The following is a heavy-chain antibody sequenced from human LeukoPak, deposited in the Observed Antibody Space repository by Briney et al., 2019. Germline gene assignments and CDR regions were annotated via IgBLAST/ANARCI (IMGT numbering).Heavy chain of an antibody. CDR1: GYTFTSYY. V-gene: IGHV1-46*01. Sequence: ASVKVSCKASGYTFTSYYMHWVRQAPGQGLEWMGIINPSGGSTAYAQKFQGRVTMTRDTSTTTVHMELSSLRSEDTAVYYCARGNWNDHNFDYWGQGTLVTVSS. CDR3: ARGNWNDHNFDY. CDR2: INPSGGST. J-gene: IGHJ4*02. D-gene: IGHD1-20*01.